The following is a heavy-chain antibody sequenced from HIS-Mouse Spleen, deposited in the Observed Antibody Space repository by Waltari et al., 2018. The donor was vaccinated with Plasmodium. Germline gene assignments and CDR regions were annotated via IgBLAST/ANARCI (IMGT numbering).Heavy chain of an antibody. CDR1: GGSISSYY. Sequence: QVQLQESGPGLVKPSETLSLTSPCSGGSISSYYRSWIRQSPGKGLEWIGVIYYSGSTNYNPSPKSRVTISVDTSKNQFSLKLSSVTAADTAVYYCARLRYSYGYFDYWGQGTLVTVSS. CDR3: ARLRYSYGYFDY. V-gene: IGHV4-59*08. CDR2: IYYSGST. J-gene: IGHJ4*02. D-gene: IGHD5-18*01.